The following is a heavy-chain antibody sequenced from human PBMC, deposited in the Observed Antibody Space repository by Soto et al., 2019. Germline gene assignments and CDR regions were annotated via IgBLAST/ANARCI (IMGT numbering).Heavy chain of an antibody. J-gene: IGHJ4*02. CDR2: LTRKPDGGTA. D-gene: IGHD3-22*01. CDR3: AHYRDSLAVHIES. Sequence: EVHLVESGGGWVQPGESLRLSCTASGLTLTDAWMKWVCQAPGKGLECVGRLTRKPDGGTAKYTPHVRGRFNILRDDSKTMLYLQMNSLKTEETAGDYCAHYRDSLAVHIESWGQGTLFTVSS. V-gene: IGHV3-15*07. CDR1: GLTLTDAW.